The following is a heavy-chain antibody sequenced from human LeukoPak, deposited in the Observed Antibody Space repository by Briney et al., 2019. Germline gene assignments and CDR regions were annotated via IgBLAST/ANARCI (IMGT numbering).Heavy chain of an antibody. CDR1: GFTFSSYG. Sequence: GRSLRLSCAASGFTFSSYGMHWVRQAPGKGLEWVAVIWYDGSNKYYADSVKGRFTISRDNSKNTLYLQMNSLRAEDTALYYCAKEGTPHPFHYYYYYMDVWGKGTTVTVSS. CDR3: AKEGTPHPFHYYYYYMDV. D-gene: IGHD2-21*01. CDR2: IWYDGSNK. V-gene: IGHV3-33*06. J-gene: IGHJ6*03.